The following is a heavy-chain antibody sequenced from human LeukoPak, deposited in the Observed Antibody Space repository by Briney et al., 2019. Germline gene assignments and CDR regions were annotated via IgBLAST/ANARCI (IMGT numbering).Heavy chain of an antibody. V-gene: IGHV3-23*01. CDR3: ARALVAWGAFDI. CDR2: ISGSGGST. J-gene: IGHJ3*02. Sequence: GGSLRLSCAASGFTFSIYAMTWVRQAPGKGLEWVSAISGSGGSTYYADSVKGRFTISRDNSKNTLYLQMNGLRAEDTAVYYCARALVAWGAFDIWGQGTMVTVSS. D-gene: IGHD5-12*01. CDR1: GFTFSIYA.